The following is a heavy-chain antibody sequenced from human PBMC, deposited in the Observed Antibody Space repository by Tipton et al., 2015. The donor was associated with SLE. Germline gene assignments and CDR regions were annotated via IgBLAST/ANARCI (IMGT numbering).Heavy chain of an antibody. Sequence: TLSLTCTVSGGSISSHYWTWIRQPPGKGLEWIGYFYYSGSTYYNPSLKSRVTISVDTSKNQFSLKLSSVTAADTAVYYCQYSSSPRGAYYYYMDVWGKGTTVTVSS. D-gene: IGHD6-13*01. V-gene: IGHV4-59*04. CDR3: QYSSSPRGAYYYYMDV. CDR1: GGSISSHY. J-gene: IGHJ6*03. CDR2: FYYSGST.